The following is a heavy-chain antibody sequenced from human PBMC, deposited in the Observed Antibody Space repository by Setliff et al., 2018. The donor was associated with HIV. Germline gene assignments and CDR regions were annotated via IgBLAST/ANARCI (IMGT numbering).Heavy chain of an antibody. D-gene: IGHD6-19*01. J-gene: IGHJ4*02. V-gene: IGHV1-69*13. CDR2: IITMFGTV. CDR3: GSDFSGWYYFDM. Sequence: SVKVSCKTSGYAFTSFQLHWVRQAPGQGLEWVGGIITMFGTVKYAQKFQGRVRITVDEVTNIAYMDLSGLRYEDTAVYYCGSDFSGWYYFDMWGQGTLVTVSS. CDR1: GYAFTSFQ.